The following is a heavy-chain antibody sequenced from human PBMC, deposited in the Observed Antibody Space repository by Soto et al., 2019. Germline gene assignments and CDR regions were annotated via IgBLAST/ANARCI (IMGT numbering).Heavy chain of an antibody. V-gene: IGHV4-34*01. CDR3: ARAAPRDSSGLYFDF. J-gene: IGHJ4*02. D-gene: IGHD6-19*01. CDR1: GGSFIGYY. Sequence: PSETLSLTCAVYGGSFIGYYWNWIRQPPGKGLEWIGEINHNGRTNYNLSLKSRVTISIHTSKNQFSLKLSSLMATDTAVYYCARAAPRDSSGLYFDFWGPGGLVTVS. CDR2: INHNGRT.